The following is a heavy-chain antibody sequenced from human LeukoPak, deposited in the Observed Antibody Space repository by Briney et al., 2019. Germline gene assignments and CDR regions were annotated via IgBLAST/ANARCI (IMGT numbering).Heavy chain of an antibody. D-gene: IGHD3-3*01. CDR3: TRAWSGYSTRYFDY. J-gene: IGHJ4*02. CDR2: IYPGDSDT. V-gene: IGHV5-51*01. Sequence: GESLKISCKGSGYSFINYWIGWVRQMPGEGLEYMGIIYPGDSDTRYSPSFQGQVTISADKSINTAYLQRSSLKASDTAMYYCTRAWSGYSTRYFDYWGQGTLVTVSS. CDR1: GYSFINYW.